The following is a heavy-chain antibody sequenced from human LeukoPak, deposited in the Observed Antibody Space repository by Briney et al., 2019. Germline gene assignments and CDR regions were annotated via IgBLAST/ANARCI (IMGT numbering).Heavy chain of an antibody. CDR3: ANVYSSSRHQRGYNWFDP. Sequence: GGSLRLSCAASGFTFSSYAMSWVRQAPGKGLEWVSAISGSGGSTYYADSVKGRFTISRDNSKNTLYLQMNSLRAEDTAVYYCANVYSSSRHQRGYNWFDPWGQGTLVTVSS. V-gene: IGHV3-23*01. CDR2: ISGSGGST. D-gene: IGHD6-13*01. J-gene: IGHJ5*02. CDR1: GFTFSSYA.